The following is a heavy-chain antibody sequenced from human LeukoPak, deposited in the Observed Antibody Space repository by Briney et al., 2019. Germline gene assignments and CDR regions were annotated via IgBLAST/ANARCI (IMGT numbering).Heavy chain of an antibody. D-gene: IGHD1-26*01. V-gene: IGHV1-8*01. CDR3: ARLGGELLRPADY. J-gene: IGHJ4*02. CDR1: GYSFISYD. Sequence: GASVKVSCKASGYSFISYDINWVRQAPGQGLEWVGWLNVNTGNTAYAEKFQGRITITRDTSMRTVHMELSSLRSDDTAVFYCARLGGELLRPADYWGQGTLVTVSS. CDR2: LNVNTGNT.